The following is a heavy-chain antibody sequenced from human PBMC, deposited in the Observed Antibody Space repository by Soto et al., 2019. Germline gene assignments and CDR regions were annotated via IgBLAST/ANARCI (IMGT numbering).Heavy chain of an antibody. D-gene: IGHD3-10*01. J-gene: IGHJ4*02. CDR1: GYTLTSYY. Sequence: QVQLVQSGAEVQKPGASVKVSCKASGYTLTSYYMDWVRQAPGQGLEWMGIIDPSGGSISYAQKFQGRVIMTSDTTTSTVYMELSSLSSEDTAVYYCARRGYDYGSGSRYPFDYWGQGTLVAVSS. V-gene: IGHV1-46*01. CDR3: ARRGYDYGSGSRYPFDY. CDR2: IDPSGGSI.